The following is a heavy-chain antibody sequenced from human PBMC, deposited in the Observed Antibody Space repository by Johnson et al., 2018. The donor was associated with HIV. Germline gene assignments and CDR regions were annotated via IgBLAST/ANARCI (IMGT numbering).Heavy chain of an antibody. D-gene: IGHD6-13*01. V-gene: IGHV3-7*01. J-gene: IGHJ3*02. Sequence: VQLVESGGGVVQPGGSLRLSCAASGFTFSSYWMSWVRQAPGKGLEWVANIKQDGSEKYYVESVKGRFTISRDNAKNSLYLQMNSLRAEDTAVYYCAREGGIAAAGTDAFDIWGQGTMVTVSS. CDR1: GFTFSSYW. CDR2: IKQDGSEK. CDR3: AREGGIAAAGTDAFDI.